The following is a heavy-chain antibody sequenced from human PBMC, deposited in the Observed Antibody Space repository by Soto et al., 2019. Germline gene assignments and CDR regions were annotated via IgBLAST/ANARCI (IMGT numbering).Heavy chain of an antibody. J-gene: IGHJ6*02. V-gene: IGHV3-23*01. CDR3: ARETTLREWFGELPTGRYYYYGMDV. CDR2: ISGSGDTT. D-gene: IGHD3-10*01. CDR1: GFTFSSYA. Sequence: GGSLRLSCAASGFTFSSYAMSWVRQAPGKGLEWVSAISGSGDTTYYADPVKGRFTISRDNAKNSLYPQMNSLRAEDTAVYYCARETTLREWFGELPTGRYYYYGMDVWGQGTTVTVSS.